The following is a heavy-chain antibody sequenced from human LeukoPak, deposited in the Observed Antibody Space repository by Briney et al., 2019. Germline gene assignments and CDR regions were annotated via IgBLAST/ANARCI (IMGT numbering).Heavy chain of an antibody. CDR1: GFTFSSYG. Sequence: RSLRLSCAASGFTFSSYGMHWVRQAPGKGLEWVAVISYDGSNKYYADSVKGRFTISRDNSKNTLYLQMNSLRAEDTAVYYCANEYCSGGSCGYYGMDVWGQGTTVTVSS. CDR2: ISYDGSNK. D-gene: IGHD2-15*01. CDR3: ANEYCSGGSCGYYGMDV. J-gene: IGHJ6*02. V-gene: IGHV3-30*18.